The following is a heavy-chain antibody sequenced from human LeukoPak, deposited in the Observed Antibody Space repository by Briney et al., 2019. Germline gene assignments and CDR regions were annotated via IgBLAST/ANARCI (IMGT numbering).Heavy chain of an antibody. CDR1: GFTFTSSA. D-gene: IGHD1-26*01. J-gene: IGHJ4*02. CDR3: ARYSGSRSYYFDY. Sequence: SVKVSCKASGFTFTSSAMQWVRQARGQRLEWIGWIVVGSGNTNYAQKFQERVTITRDMSTSTAYLQWSSLKASDTAMYYCARYSGSRSYYFDYWGQGTLVTVSS. V-gene: IGHV1-58*02. CDR2: IVVGSGNT.